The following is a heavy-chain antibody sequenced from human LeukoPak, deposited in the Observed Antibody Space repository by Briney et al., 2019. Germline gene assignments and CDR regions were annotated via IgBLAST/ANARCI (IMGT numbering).Heavy chain of an antibody. J-gene: IGHJ5*02. CDR1: GGSIYSHH. CDR3: ARGSNWFDP. V-gene: IGHV4-59*11. Sequence: SETLSLTCTVSGGSIYSHHWSWIRQPPGKGQEWIGYIFYTGSTSYNPSLNSRVTISVDTLKNQFSLKLNSVTAADTAVYYCARGSNWFDPWGQGTLVTVSS. CDR2: IFYTGST.